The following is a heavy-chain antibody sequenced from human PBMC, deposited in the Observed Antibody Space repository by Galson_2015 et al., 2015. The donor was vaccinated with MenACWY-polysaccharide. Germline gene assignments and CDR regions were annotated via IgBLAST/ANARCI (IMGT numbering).Heavy chain of an antibody. CDR3: ARDPHCGAGCSIHDAFDV. D-gene: IGHD2-21*02. J-gene: IGHJ3*01. CDR2: SLDSGRGT. V-gene: IGHV3-23*01. Sequence: SLRLSCAGSGFTFGNHPMNWVRQAPGKGLEWVSVSLDSGRGTYYADSVKGRFSISRDISKNTLYLQMNSLRVDDTAVYYCARDPHCGAGCSIHDAFDVWGQGTKVTVSS. CDR1: GFTFGNHP.